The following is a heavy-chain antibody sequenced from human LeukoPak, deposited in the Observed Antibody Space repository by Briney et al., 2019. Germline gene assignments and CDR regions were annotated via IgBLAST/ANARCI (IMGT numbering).Heavy chain of an antibody. J-gene: IGHJ4*02. CDR1: GGSFSGYY. V-gene: IGHV4-34*01. Sequence: PSETLSLTCAVYGGSFSGYYWSWIRQPPGKGLEWIGEINHSGSTYYNPSLKSRVTISVDRSKNQFSLKLSSVTAADTAVYYCARVVRDGYNLDYFDYWGQGTLVTVSS. D-gene: IGHD5-24*01. CDR3: ARVVRDGYNLDYFDY. CDR2: INHSGST.